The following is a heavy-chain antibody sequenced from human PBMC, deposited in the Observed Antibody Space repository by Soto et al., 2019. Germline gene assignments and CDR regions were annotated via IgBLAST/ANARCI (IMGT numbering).Heavy chain of an antibody. CDR1: GGTFSSYA. CDR3: ARRTDRYDFWSGPGWFDP. D-gene: IGHD3-3*01. Sequence: GASVKVSCKASGGTFSSYAISWVRQAPGQGLEWMGGIIPIFGTANYAQKFQGRVTITADKSTSTAYMELSSLRSEDTAVYYCARRTDRYDFWSGPGWFDPWGQGTLVTVSS. CDR2: IIPIFGTA. V-gene: IGHV1-69*06. J-gene: IGHJ5*02.